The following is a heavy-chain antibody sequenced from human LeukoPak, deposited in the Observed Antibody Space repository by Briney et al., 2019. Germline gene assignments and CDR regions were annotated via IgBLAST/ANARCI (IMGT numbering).Heavy chain of an antibody. J-gene: IGHJ4*02. CDR1: GYTFTGYY. CDR2: INPSSGGT. D-gene: IGHD2-15*01. V-gene: IGHV1-2*02. Sequence: ASVKVSCKASGYTFTGYYMHWVGQAPGQGLEWMGWINPSSGGTSYAQKFQGRVTMTRDTSISTAYMELTRLRSDDTAVYYCARQPSYCSGGSCYGDYWGQGTLVTVSS. CDR3: ARQPSYCSGGSCYGDY.